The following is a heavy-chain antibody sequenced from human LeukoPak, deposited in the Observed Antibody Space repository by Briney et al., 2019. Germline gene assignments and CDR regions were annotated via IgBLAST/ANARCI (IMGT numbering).Heavy chain of an antibody. CDR2: ISSYNGNT. Sequence: ASVKVSCKASGYTFTSYAITWVRQAPGQGLEWMGWISSYNGNTNYAQKLQGRVTMTTETSTSTAYMELRSLRSDETAVYYCARVTLSEIVVFDIWGQGTMVTVSS. CDR1: GYTFTSYA. J-gene: IGHJ3*02. D-gene: IGHD2-15*01. CDR3: ARVTLSEIVVFDI. V-gene: IGHV1-18*01.